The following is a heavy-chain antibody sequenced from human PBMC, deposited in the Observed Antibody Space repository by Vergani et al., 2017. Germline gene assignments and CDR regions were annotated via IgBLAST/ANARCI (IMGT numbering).Heavy chain of an antibody. CDR1: GFTFSSYA. CDR2: ISGSGGST. Sequence: EVQLLESGGGLVQPGGSLRLSCAASGFTFSSYAMSWVRQAPGKGLEWVSAISGSGGSTYYADSVKGRFTISRDNAKNSLYLQMNSLRAEDTAVYYCARVMPGPDAFYIWGQGTMVTVSS. D-gene: IGHD2-2*01. CDR3: ARVMPGPDAFYI. V-gene: IGHV3-23*01. J-gene: IGHJ3*02.